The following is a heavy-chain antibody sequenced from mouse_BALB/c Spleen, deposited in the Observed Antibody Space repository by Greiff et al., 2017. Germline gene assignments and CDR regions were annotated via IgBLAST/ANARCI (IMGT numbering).Heavy chain of an antibody. CDR3: ARQGGNYPTWFAY. D-gene: IGHD2-1*01. CDR2: INPNNGGT. CDR1: GYTFTDYN. J-gene: IGHJ3*01. V-gene: IGHV1-18*01. Sequence: VHVKQSGPELVKPGASVKIPCKASGYTFTDYNMDWVKQSHGKSLEWIGDINPNNGGTIYNQKFKGKATLTVDKSSSTAYMELRSLTSEDTAVYYCARQGGNYPTWFAYWGQGTLVTVSA.